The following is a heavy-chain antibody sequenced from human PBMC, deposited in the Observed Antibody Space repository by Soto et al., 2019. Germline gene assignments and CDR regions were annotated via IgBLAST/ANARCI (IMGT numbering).Heavy chain of an antibody. CDR1: GFSFSIHW. CDR2: IKQDGSER. D-gene: IGHD7-27*01. V-gene: IGHV3-7*01. CDR3: ARDDGDRSTDY. Sequence: EVQLVESGGGLVQPGGSLRLSCAASGFSFSIHWMSWVRQPPGKGLEWGANIKQDGSERYYVDSVKGRLTISRDNAKNSLYLQMNSLRAEDTAVYYCARDDGDRSTDYWGQGTLVTVSS. J-gene: IGHJ4*02.